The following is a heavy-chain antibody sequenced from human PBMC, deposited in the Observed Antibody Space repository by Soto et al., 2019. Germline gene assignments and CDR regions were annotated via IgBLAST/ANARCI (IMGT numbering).Heavy chain of an antibody. CDR1: GYGFSSFW. D-gene: IGHD1-26*01. CDR3: ASGASLDY. CDR2: IYPGDATT. Sequence: PGESLKISCKISGYGFSSFWIAWVRQKPGKGLEWMGIIYPGDATTIYSPSFQGRLTISVDKSVSTAYLQWYGLKASDSAMYYCASGASLDYRAQRTQVTVSS. J-gene: IGHJ4*01. V-gene: IGHV5-51*01.